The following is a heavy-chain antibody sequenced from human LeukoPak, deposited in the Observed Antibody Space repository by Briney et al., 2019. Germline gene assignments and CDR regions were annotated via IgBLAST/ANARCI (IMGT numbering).Heavy chain of an antibody. CDR2: INPSGGST. Sequence: ASVKVSCKASGYTFTSYYMHWVRQAPGQGLEWMGIINPSGGSTSYAQKFQGRVTMTRDTSTSTVYMELRSLRSDDTAVYYCARATGFWGAFDIWGQGTMVTVSS. CDR3: ARATGFWGAFDI. J-gene: IGHJ3*02. CDR1: GYTFTSYY. D-gene: IGHD3-10*01. V-gene: IGHV1-46*01.